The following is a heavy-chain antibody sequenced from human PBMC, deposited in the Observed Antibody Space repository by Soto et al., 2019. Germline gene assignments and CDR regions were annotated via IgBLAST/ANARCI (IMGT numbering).Heavy chain of an antibody. D-gene: IGHD3-3*01. J-gene: IGHJ4*02. CDR1: GFTFSSYS. Sequence: GGSLRLSCAASGFTFSSYSMNWVRQAPGKGLEWVSSISSSSSYIYYADSVKGRFTISRDNAKNSLYLQMNSLRAEDTAVYYCARDLDEGYFDYWGQGTLVTVSS. V-gene: IGHV3-21*01. CDR2: ISSSSSYI. CDR3: ARDLDEGYFDY.